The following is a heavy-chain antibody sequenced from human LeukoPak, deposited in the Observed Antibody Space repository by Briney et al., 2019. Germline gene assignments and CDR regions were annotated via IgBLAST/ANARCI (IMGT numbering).Heavy chain of an antibody. V-gene: IGHV3-21*01. D-gene: IGHD6-13*01. CDR1: GFTFSSYS. CDR2: IISSSSYI. J-gene: IGHJ4*02. CDR3: ARGQPAYSSSWSIY. Sequence: PGGSLRLSCAASGFTFSSYSMNWVRQAPGKGLEGVSSIISSSSYIYYAHSVKGRFTISRDNAKNSLYLQMNSLRAEDTAVYYCARGQPAYSSSWSIYWGQGTLVTVSS.